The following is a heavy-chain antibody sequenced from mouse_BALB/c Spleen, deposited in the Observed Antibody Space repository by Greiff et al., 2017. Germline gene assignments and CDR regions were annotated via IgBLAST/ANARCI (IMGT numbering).Heavy chain of an antibody. V-gene: IGHV14-1*02. D-gene: IGHD2-14*01. CDR2: IDPENGNT. Sequence: VQLQQSGAELVRPGASVKLSCKASGFNIKDYDMHWVKQRPEQGLEWIGWIDPENGNTIYDPKFQGKASITADKSSNTAYLQLSSLTSEDTAVYYCARYYRYGWYFDVWGAGTTVTVSS. J-gene: IGHJ1*01. CDR3: ARYYRYGWYFDV. CDR1: GFNIKDYD.